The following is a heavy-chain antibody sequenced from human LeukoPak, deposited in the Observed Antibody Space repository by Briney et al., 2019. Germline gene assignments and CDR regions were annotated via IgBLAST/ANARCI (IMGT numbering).Heavy chain of an antibody. D-gene: IGHD2-2*01. V-gene: IGHV3-30*18. Sequence: GGSLRLSCAASGFTFSSYGRHWVRQAPGKGLEWVAVISYDGSNKYYADSVKCRFTISGDNSKNTLYLQMNSLRAEDTAVYYCAKDRWGYCSSTSCHLNWFDPWGQGTLVTVSS. J-gene: IGHJ5*02. CDR3: AKDRWGYCSSTSCHLNWFDP. CDR1: GFTFSSYG. CDR2: ISYDGSNK.